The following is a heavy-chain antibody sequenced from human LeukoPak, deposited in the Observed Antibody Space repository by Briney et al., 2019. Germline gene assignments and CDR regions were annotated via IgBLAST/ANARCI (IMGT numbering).Heavy chain of an antibody. CDR1: GFTFDDYA. V-gene: IGHV3-43*02. CDR3: AKTPPSYGR. Sequence: PGTSLRLSCAVSGFTFDDYAMHWVRQAPGKGLEWVSLISGDGATTYYADSVKGRFTISRDNSKNSLYLQMNSLRTEDTALYYCAKTPPSYGRWGQGTLFNASS. CDR2: ISGDGATT. J-gene: IGHJ4*02. D-gene: IGHD1-14*01.